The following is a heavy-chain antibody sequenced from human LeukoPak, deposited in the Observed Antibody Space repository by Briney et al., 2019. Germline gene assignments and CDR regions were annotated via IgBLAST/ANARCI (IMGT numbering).Heavy chain of an antibody. Sequence: ASVKVSCKASGYSCTGYYMHWVRQAPGQGLEWMGWIDPNTGDSNYVQKFQGRVTMTRDTSISTAYMELSRLRSDDTAFYYCARIRYCGGISCYYIDYWDQGTLVTVSA. J-gene: IGHJ4*02. CDR1: GYSCTGYY. CDR2: IDPNTGDS. CDR3: ARIRYCGGISCYYIDY. V-gene: IGHV1-2*02. D-gene: IGHD2-2*01.